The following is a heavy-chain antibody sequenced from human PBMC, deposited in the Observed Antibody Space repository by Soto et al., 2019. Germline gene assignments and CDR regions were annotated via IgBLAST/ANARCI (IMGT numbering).Heavy chain of an antibody. J-gene: IGHJ4*02. V-gene: IGHV3-33*01. Sequence: QVQLVESGGGVVQPGKSLRLSCAASGFAFSSYGMHWVRQAPGKGLEWVAVIWYDGSNEHYADSVKGRFTISRDNSKNTLYLEMNSLSPEGTAVYYCARDRREAGIFLEYWGQGTLVTVSS. CDR1: GFAFSSYG. CDR3: ARDRREAGIFLEY. D-gene: IGHD6-13*01. CDR2: IWYDGSNE.